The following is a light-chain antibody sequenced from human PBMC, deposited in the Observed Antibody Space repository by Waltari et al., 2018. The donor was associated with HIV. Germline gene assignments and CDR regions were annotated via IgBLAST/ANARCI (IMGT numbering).Light chain of an antibody. Sequence: EIVLTQSPGTLSVSPGESATLSCRASQTITNNYLAWFQQKPGQAPRLLIYGASSRAPGVSDRFSGSGSGTDFTLTISRLEPEDFAVYYCQQFGSSPRTFGQGTKVVLK. CDR2: GAS. CDR3: QQFGSSPRT. V-gene: IGKV3-20*01. CDR1: QTITNNY. J-gene: IGKJ1*01.